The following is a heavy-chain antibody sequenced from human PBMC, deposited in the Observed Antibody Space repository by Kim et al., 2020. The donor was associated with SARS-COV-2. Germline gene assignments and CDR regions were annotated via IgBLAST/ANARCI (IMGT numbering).Heavy chain of an antibody. Sequence: YNPSLKSRVTMSVDTSKNQFSLKLSSVTAADTAVYYCARSPQIWDYGMDVWGQGTTVTVSS. D-gene: IGHD7-27*01. CDR3: ARSPQIWDYGMDV. V-gene: IGHV4-59*10. J-gene: IGHJ6*02.